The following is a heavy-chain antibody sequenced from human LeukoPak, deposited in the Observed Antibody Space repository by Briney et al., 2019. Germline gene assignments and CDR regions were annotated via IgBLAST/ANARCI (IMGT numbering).Heavy chain of an antibody. J-gene: IGHJ5*02. CDR2: IYPSGST. CDR3: ARFSTPGRGTSWFDP. D-gene: IGHD3-3*02. Sequence: SETLSLTCIVSGGSISSSIYYWAWVRQPPGKGLEWIGRIYPSGSTNYNPSLKSRVSMSVDTSKNQFSLRLSSVTAADSAVYYCARFSTPGRGTSWFDPWGQGTLVTVSS. V-gene: IGHV4-39*07. CDR1: GGSISSSIYY.